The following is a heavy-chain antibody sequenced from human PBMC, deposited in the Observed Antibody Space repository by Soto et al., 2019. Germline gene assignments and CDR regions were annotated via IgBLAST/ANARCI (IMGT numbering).Heavy chain of an antibody. CDR1: GGAVRSGSYY. CDR2: VYYTGST. Sequence: QVQLQESGPGLVKPSATLFITCSGSGGAVRSGSYYWTWMRQPPGKALEWIGHVYYTGSTNSKPALEARATISVDPPQSQFSLYLDAVTVAHTSVYYCARGYEYVWGRGAYRPPRCLGYCCQGTQITVAS. CDR3: ARGYEYVWGRGAYRPPRCLGY. V-gene: IGHV4-61*01. J-gene: IGHJ4*02. D-gene: IGHD3-16*01.